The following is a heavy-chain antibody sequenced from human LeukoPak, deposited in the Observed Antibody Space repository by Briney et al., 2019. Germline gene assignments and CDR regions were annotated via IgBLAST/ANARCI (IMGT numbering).Heavy chain of an antibody. V-gene: IGHV4-4*07. D-gene: IGHD6-19*01. CDR3: VRGRYSSGWFKDKNWFDP. J-gene: IGHJ5*02. CDR1: GGSISSYY. CDR2: IYTSGST. Sequence: SETLSLTCTVSGGSISSYYWTWIRQPPGKGLEWLGRIYTSGSTNYNPSLKSRVTMSVDTSKNQFSLKLSSVTAADTAVYYCVRGRYSSGWFKDKNWFDPWGQGIPVTVSS.